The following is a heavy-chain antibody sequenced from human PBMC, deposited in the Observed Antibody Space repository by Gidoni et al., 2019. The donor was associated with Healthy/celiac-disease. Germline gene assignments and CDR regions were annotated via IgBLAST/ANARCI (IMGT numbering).Heavy chain of an antibody. CDR1: GFTFSNAW. V-gene: IGHV3-15*07. Sequence: ASGFTFSNAWMNWVRQAPGKGREWVGRIKSKTDGGTTDYAAPVKGRFTISRDDSKNTLYLQMNSLKTEDTAVYYCTTLGYCSGGSCHETYYYYGMDVWGQGTTVTVSS. CDR3: TTLGYCSGGSCHETYYYYGMDV. J-gene: IGHJ6*02. D-gene: IGHD2-15*01. CDR2: IKSKTDGGTT.